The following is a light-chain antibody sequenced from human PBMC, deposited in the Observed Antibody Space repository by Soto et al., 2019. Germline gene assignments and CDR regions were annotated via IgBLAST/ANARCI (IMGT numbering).Light chain of an antibody. Sequence: EIRMTQSPATLSVSPGERATFSCRASHSVSSNLAWFQQKPGQAPRLLIYGASTRATGSGSGYGTEVTITICSMKYGDFEVYFCHQYNNWPFTFGHGTRLEIK. CDR3: HQYNNWPFT. J-gene: IGKJ5*01. CDR1: HSVSSN. CDR2: GAS. V-gene: IGKV3-15*01.